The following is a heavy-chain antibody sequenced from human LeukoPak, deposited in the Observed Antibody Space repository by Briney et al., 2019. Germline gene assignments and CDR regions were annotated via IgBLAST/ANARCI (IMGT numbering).Heavy chain of an antibody. V-gene: IGHV1-18*01. Sequence: ASVKVSCKASGYTFTSYGISWARQAPGQGLEWMGWISAYNGNTNYAQKLQGRVTMTTDTSTSTAHMELRSLRSDDTAVYYCARTTVTTGGGFDYWGQGTLVTVSS. D-gene: IGHD4-17*01. J-gene: IGHJ4*02. CDR1: GYTFTSYG. CDR2: ISAYNGNT. CDR3: ARTTVTTGGGFDY.